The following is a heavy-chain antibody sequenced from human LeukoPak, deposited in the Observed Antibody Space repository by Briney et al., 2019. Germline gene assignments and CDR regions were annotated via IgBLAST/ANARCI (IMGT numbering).Heavy chain of an antibody. J-gene: IGHJ4*02. D-gene: IGHD2-2*01. V-gene: IGHV3-53*01. CDR2: IYSGGST. CDR1: GFTVSSSY. CDR3: AKVLPAWSTSCCIDY. Sequence: GGSLRLSCAASGFTVSSSYMSWVRQAPGKGLEWVSLIYSGGSTYYAASVKGRFTISRDNSKNTLYLQMNSLRAEDTAVYYCAKVLPAWSTSCCIDYWGQGTLVTVSS.